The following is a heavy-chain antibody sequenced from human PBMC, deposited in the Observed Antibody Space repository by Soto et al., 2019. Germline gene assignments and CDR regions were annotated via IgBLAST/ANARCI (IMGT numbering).Heavy chain of an antibody. D-gene: IGHD3-10*01. CDR2: IKEDGSVK. CDR1: GFSLRSDW. V-gene: IGHV3-7*01. CDR3: GTDRWGGAFDM. Sequence: PGGSLRLSCAAIGFSLRSDWTAWVRQIPGKGLEFVANIKEDGSVKNYVDSVKGRFSISRDNDKNSLYLQMNSLRAEDTAVYYCGTDRWGGAFDMWGQGTPVTVSS. J-gene: IGHJ3*02.